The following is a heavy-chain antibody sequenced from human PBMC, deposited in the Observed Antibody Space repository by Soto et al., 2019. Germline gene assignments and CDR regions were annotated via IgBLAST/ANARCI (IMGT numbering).Heavy chain of an antibody. CDR2: IKEDGSEK. CDR3: TRKPFGMDV. J-gene: IGHJ6*02. Sequence: EVQLVESGGGLVQPGESLRLSCAASGFTFSNSWMSWVRQAPGKGLEWVANIKEDGSEKDYVDPVKGRFTITRDNAKNSLYLQMNNMRAEDTTVYFCTRKPFGMDVWGQGTTVTVSS. CDR1: GFTFSNSW. V-gene: IGHV3-7*03.